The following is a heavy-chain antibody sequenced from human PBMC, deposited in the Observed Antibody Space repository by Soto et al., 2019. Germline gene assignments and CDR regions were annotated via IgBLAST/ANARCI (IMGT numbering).Heavy chain of an antibody. V-gene: IGHV4-4*07. J-gene: IGHJ6*02. CDR3: ATRSGGAAAGMDYYYYYGMDV. D-gene: IGHD6-13*01. CDR2: IYTSGST. Sequence: NPSETLSLTXTVSGGSISSYYWSWIRQPAGKGLEWIGRIYTSGSTNYNPSLKSRVTMSVDTSKNQFSLKLSSVTAADTAVYYCATRSGGAAAGMDYYYYYGMDVWGQGTTVTVSS. CDR1: GGSISSYY.